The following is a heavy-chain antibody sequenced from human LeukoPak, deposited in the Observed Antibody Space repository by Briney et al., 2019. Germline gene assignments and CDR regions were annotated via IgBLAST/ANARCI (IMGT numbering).Heavy chain of an antibody. J-gene: IGHJ1*01. CDR1: GYTFTSYY. D-gene: IGHD6-19*01. V-gene: IGHV1-46*01. CDR2: INPNAGTT. CDR3: ARERSGWYHIFRMRGEYFQH. Sequence: ASVKVSCKASGYTFTSYYMHWVRQAPGQGLEWMGIINPNAGTTSYAQKFQGRVTMARDMSTSTVYMELSSLRSEDTAVYYCARERSGWYHIFRMRGEYFQHWGQGTLVTVSS.